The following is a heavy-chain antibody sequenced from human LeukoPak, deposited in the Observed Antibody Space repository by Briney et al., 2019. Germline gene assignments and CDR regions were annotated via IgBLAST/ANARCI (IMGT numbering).Heavy chain of an antibody. CDR2: IIPIFGTA. Sequence: SVKVSCRASGGTFSSYAISWVRQAPGQGLEWMGGIIPIFGTANYAQKFQSRVTITADESTSTAYMELSSLRSEDTAVYYCARSSPDIVVVPAAQVPYYYYYMDVWGKGTTVTVSS. D-gene: IGHD2-2*01. CDR3: ARSSPDIVVVPAAQVPYYYYYMDV. J-gene: IGHJ6*03. V-gene: IGHV1-69*01. CDR1: GGTFSSYA.